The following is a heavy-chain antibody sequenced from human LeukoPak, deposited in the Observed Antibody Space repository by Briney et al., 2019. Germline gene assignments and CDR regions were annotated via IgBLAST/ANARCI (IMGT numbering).Heavy chain of an antibody. CDR3: ARDLVTTTPRGYYYYGMDV. V-gene: IGHV3-23*01. J-gene: IGHJ6*02. Sequence: GGSLRLSCAASGFTFSSYAMSWVRQAPGKGLEWVSAISGSGGSTYYADSVKGRFTISRDNSKNTRYLQMNSLRAEDTAVYYCARDLVTTTPRGYYYYGMDVWGQGTTATVSS. CDR1: GFTFSSYA. CDR2: ISGSGGST. D-gene: IGHD4-4*01.